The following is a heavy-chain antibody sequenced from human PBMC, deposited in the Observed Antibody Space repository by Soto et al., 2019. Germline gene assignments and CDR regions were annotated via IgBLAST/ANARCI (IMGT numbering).Heavy chain of an antibody. V-gene: IGHV3-23*01. J-gene: IGHJ3*02. CDR1: GFTFISYA. CDR2: ISGSGGST. Sequence: EVQLLESGGGLVQPGGSLRLSCSASGFTFISYARSWVRQAPGKVLEWVSAISGSGGSTYYADSVKGRFTITRDKSTNTLYLQMNSLRAEDTAVYYCAKASEDAVVDAFDIWGQGTMVTVSS. CDR3: AKASEDAVVDAFDI.